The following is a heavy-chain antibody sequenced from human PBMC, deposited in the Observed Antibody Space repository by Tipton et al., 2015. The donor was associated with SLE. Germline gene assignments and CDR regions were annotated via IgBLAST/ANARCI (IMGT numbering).Heavy chain of an antibody. CDR3: ARDLGFSWFY. J-gene: IGHJ4*02. CDR2: IYTSGST. D-gene: IGHD6-13*01. CDR1: GGSISSGSYY. Sequence: TLSLTCTVSGGSISSGSYYWSWIRQPAGKGLEWIGYIYTSGSTNYNPSLKSRVTISVDTSKNQFSLKLSSVTAADTAVYYCARDLGFSWFYWGQGTLVTVSS. V-gene: IGHV4-61*09.